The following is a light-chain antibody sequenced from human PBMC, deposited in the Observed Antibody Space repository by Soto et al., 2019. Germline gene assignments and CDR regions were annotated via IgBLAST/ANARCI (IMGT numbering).Light chain of an antibody. Sequence: QSALTQPPSASGTPGQRVTISCSGSSSNIGSNTVNWYQQLPGTAPKLLIYSNNQRPSGVPDRFSGSKSGTSASLAISGLQSEDEADYYCAAWDDSMNGYVFGNGTKVNVL. CDR2: SNN. J-gene: IGLJ1*01. CDR1: SSNIGSNT. CDR3: AAWDDSMNGYV. V-gene: IGLV1-44*01.